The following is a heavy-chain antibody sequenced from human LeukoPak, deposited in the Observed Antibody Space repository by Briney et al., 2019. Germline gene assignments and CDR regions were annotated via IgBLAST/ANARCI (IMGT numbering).Heavy chain of an antibody. Sequence: GGSLRLSCAATGFTISSSATTWVRQAPGKGLDWVSTITRTGSNTFYADSVKGRFTISRDNSNNTLYLQMNSLRAEDTAVYYCARDTGLNGLRFLTNWGQGTLVTVSS. CDR1: GFTISSSA. CDR3: ARDTGLNGLRFLTN. CDR2: ITRTGSNT. V-gene: IGHV3-23*01. D-gene: IGHD3-3*01. J-gene: IGHJ4*02.